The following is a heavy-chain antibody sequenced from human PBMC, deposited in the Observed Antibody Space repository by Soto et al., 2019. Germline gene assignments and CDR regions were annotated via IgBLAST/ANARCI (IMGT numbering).Heavy chain of an antibody. Sequence: GGSLRLYSAASGFPFSDYYMRWVRHAPGKGLEWVSYISSSGSTIYYADSVKGRFTISRDNAKNSLYLQMNSLRAEDTAVYYCAREPPIAARPNYYYYYMDVWGKGT. CDR1: GFPFSDYY. CDR2: ISSSGSTI. V-gene: IGHV3-11*01. CDR3: AREPPIAARPNYYYYYMDV. J-gene: IGHJ6*03. D-gene: IGHD6-6*01.